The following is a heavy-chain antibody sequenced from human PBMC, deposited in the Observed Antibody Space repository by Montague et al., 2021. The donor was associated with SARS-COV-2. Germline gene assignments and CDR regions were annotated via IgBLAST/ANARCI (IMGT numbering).Heavy chain of an antibody. CDR3: ARQGGDIVVVIAIRGPYYFDY. V-gene: IGHV4-39*01. J-gene: IGHJ4*02. CDR2: IYYSGST. D-gene: IGHD2-21*01. CDR1: GGSISSSNYY. Sequence: SETLSLTCTVSGGSISSSNYYWGWIRQPPGKGLEWIGTIYYSGSTYYNPSLKSRVTISVDTSKNQFSLKLSSVTAADTAVYYCARQGGDIVVVIAIRGPYYFDYWGQGTLVTVFS.